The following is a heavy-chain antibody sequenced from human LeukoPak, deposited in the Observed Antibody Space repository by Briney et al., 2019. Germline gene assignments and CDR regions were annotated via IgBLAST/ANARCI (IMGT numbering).Heavy chain of an antibody. Sequence: PSGGSLRLSCAASGFTFSSYWMHWVRQAPGKGLVWVPRIFNPGGATAYVDSVKGRFTISRDNAENTLSLQMNSLRVEDTAVYYCVRVNCAGDRTSRDWYFDLWGRGTLVVVSS. D-gene: IGHD2-21*02. CDR1: GFTFSSYW. CDR2: IFNPGGAT. V-gene: IGHV3-74*01. J-gene: IGHJ2*01. CDR3: VRVNCAGDRTSRDWYFDL.